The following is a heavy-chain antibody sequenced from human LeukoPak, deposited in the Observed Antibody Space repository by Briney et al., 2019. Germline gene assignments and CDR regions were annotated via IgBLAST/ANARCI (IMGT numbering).Heavy chain of an antibody. J-gene: IGHJ5*02. CDR1: GYTFTGYY. Sequence: ASVKVSCKASGYTFTGYYMHCVRQAPGQGLEWMGWINPNSGGTNYAQKFQGWVTMTRDTSISTAYMELSRLRSDDTAVYYCARGRSSGWWINWFDPWGQGTLVTVSS. CDR3: ARGRSSGWWINWFDP. D-gene: IGHD6-19*01. CDR2: INPNSGGT. V-gene: IGHV1-2*04.